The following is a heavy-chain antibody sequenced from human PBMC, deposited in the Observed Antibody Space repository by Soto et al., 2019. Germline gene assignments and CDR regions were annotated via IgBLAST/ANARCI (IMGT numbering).Heavy chain of an antibody. CDR3: ARRWSSTAFDI. D-gene: IGHD6-13*01. CDR1: GYDFTSYW. CDR2: IYPGDSDT. V-gene: IGHV5-51*01. J-gene: IGHJ3*02. Sequence: GESLKISCKASGYDFTSYWIGWVRQKPGKGLEWMAMIYPGDSDTRDSPSFQGQVTISADKSTSTAYLQWSNLKASDTAMYYCARRWSSTAFDIWGQGTMVTVSS.